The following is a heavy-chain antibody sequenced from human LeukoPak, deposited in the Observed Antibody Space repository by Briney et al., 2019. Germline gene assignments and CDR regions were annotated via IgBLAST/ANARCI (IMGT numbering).Heavy chain of an antibody. CDR3: AREPAYYDILTGYWGSVDY. CDR2: IYYKGST. J-gene: IGHJ4*02. V-gene: IGHV4-59*12. CDR1: GGSISSFY. D-gene: IGHD3-9*01. Sequence: SETLSLTCTVSGGSISSFYWSWIRQSPGKGLEWIGYIYYKGSTNYNPSLKSRVTISVDTSKQQFSLKLNSVTAADTAVYYCAREPAYYDILTGYWGSVDYWGQGTLVTVSS.